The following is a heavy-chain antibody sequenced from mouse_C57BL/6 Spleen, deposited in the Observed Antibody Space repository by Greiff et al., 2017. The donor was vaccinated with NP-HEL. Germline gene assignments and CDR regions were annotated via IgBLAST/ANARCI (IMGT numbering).Heavy chain of an antibody. V-gene: IGHV3-8*01. J-gene: IGHJ1*03. CDR2: ISYSGST. CDR3: ARYSDYYGSSYGYFDV. D-gene: IGHD1-1*01. Sequence: EVQLQESGPGLAKPSQTLSLTCSVTGYSITSDYWNWIRKFPGNKLEYMGYISYSGSTYYNPSLKSRISITRDTSKNQYYLQLNSVTTEDTATYYCARYSDYYGSSYGYFDVWGTGTTVTVSS. CDR1: GYSITSDY.